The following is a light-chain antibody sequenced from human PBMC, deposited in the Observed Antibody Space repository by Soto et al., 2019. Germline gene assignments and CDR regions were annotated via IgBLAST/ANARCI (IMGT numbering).Light chain of an antibody. Sequence: QSALTQPASVSGSPGQSITISCTGSSSDVGGYNYVSWYQQHPGKAPKLMIYEVSNRPSGVSNRFSGSKSGNTASLTISGLQAEDEAEYSCSSYTSSSTGVFGGGTKLTVL. CDR2: EVS. V-gene: IGLV2-14*01. J-gene: IGLJ3*02. CDR3: SSYTSSSTGV. CDR1: SSDVGGYNY.